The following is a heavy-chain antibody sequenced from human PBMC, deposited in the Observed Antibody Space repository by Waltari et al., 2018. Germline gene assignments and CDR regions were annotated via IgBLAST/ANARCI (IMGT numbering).Heavy chain of an antibody. CDR2: IKQDGSEK. CDR1: GFTFSSYW. J-gene: IGHJ4*02. V-gene: IGHV3-7*03. Sequence: EVQLVESGGGLVQPGGSLRLSCAASGFTFSSYWMSWVRQAPGKGLEWVANIKQDGSEKYYVDSVKGRFTIARDNAKNSLYLQMNSLRAEDTAVYYCARDLKRIAAAGEFDYWGQGTLVTVSS. CDR3: ARDLKRIAAAGEFDY. D-gene: IGHD6-13*01.